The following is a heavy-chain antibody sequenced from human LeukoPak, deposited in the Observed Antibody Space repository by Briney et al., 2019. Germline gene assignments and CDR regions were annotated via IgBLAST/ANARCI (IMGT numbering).Heavy chain of an antibody. Sequence: GASVKVSCKASGGTFSSYAIRWVRQAPGQGLEWMGRIIPILGIANYAQKFQGRVTITADKSTSTAYMELSSLRSEDTAVYYCARDDSEYQLLPFYYYYGMDVWGQGTTVTVSS. CDR3: ARDDSEYQLLPFYYYYGMDV. J-gene: IGHJ6*02. V-gene: IGHV1-69*04. D-gene: IGHD2-2*01. CDR2: IIPILGIA. CDR1: GGTFSSYA.